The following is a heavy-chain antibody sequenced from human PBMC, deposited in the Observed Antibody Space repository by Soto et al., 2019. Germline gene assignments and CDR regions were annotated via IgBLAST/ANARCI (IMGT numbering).Heavy chain of an antibody. CDR1: GFTFSSYA. V-gene: IGHV3-23*01. Sequence: PGGSLRLSCAASGFTFSSYAMSWVRQAPGKGLEWVSAISGSGGSTYYADSVKGRFTISRDNSKNTLYLQMNSLRAEDTAIYYCAKDMVDSGYNGMDDWGQGTTVTVSS. CDR2: ISGSGGST. J-gene: IGHJ6*02. CDR3: AKDMVDSGYNGMDD. D-gene: IGHD3-10*01.